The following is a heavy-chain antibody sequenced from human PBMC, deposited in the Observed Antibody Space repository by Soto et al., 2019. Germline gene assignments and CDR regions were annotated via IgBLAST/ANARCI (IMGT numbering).Heavy chain of an antibody. J-gene: IGHJ4*02. CDR3: ARCSYRGLLLDY. CDR2: VYYTGST. D-gene: IGHD2-21*01. V-gene: IGHV4-59*01. CDR1: GGSISGYY. Sequence: SETLSLTCTVSGGSISGYYWSWVRQPPGKGLEWIGYVYYTGSTNYIPSLKSRVTMSVDTSKNQFSLRLTSVTAADTAVYYCARCSYRGLLLDYWGQGMLVT.